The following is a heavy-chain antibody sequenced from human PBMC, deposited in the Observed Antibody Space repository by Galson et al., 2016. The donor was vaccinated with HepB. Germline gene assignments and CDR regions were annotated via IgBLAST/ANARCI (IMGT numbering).Heavy chain of an antibody. CDR1: GFTFDEYA. CDR2: ISWNGGTI. J-gene: IGHJ5*02. D-gene: IGHD6-13*01. CDR3: AKDMAGSSWYLTIDA. Sequence: SLRLSCAASGFTFDEYAMHWVRQVPGKGLEWVSGISWNGGTIGYADAVKGRFTISRDNAKNSLYLHMNSLRAEDTALYYCAKDMAGSSWYLTIDAWGQGTLVTVSS. V-gene: IGHV3-9*01.